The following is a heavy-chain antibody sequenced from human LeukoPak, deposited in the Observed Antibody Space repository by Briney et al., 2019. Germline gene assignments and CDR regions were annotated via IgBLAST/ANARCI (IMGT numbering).Heavy chain of an antibody. J-gene: IGHJ4*02. CDR1: NDSIKNYY. V-gene: IGHV4-59*01. Sequence: SETLSLTCTVSNDSIKNYYWSWIRQPPGKGLEWIGCVYYSGSTNYNPSLKSRVTISVDASRNQFSLKLSSVTAADTAVYYCARGEGHDPTSFAYWGQGTLVTVSS. D-gene: IGHD1-1*01. CDR3: ARGEGHDPTSFAY. CDR2: VYYSGST.